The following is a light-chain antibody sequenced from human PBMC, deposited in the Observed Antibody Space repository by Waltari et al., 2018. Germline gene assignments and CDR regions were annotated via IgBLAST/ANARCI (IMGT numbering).Light chain of an antibody. J-gene: IGKJ4*01. Sequence: EVVLTQSPATLSFSPGERATLSCRASQSVDIYLAWYQQKPGQAPRLLIYDASNRATGIPARFSGSGSGTDFTLTISSLEPEDFAVYYCQQRKIWPPLTFGGGTKVEIK. CDR3: QQRKIWPPLT. CDR1: QSVDIY. V-gene: IGKV3-11*01. CDR2: DAS.